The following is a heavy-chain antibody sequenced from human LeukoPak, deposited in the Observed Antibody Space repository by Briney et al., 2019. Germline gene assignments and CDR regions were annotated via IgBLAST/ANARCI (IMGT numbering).Heavy chain of an antibody. CDR1: GDSISSSSYY. Sequence: SETLSLTCTVSGDSISSSSYYWGWIRQPPGKGLEWIGNIYYSGSTYYRPSLKSRVTVSVDTSKNQFSLKLSSVTAADTAVYYCARGNGWYKYWGQGTLVTVSS. J-gene: IGHJ4*02. CDR2: IYYSGST. CDR3: ARGNGWYKY. V-gene: IGHV4-39*07. D-gene: IGHD6-19*01.